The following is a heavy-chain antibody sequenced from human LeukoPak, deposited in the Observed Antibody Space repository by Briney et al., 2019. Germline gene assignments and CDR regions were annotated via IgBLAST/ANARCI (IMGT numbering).Heavy chain of an antibody. D-gene: IGHD1-26*01. J-gene: IGHJ6*02. CDR2: IIPIFGTA. V-gene: IGHV1-69*13. Sequence: ASVKVSCKASGGTFSSYAISWVRQAPGQGLEWMGGIIPIFGTANYAQKFQGRVTITADESTSTAYMELSSLRSEDTAVYYCARDFGLGATEGSYYYYYGMDVWGQGTTVTVSS. CDR1: GGTFSSYA. CDR3: ARDFGLGATEGSYYYYYGMDV.